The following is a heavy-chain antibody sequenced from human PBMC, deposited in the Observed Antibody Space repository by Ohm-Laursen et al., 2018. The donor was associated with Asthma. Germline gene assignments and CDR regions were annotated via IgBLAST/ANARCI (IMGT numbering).Heavy chain of an antibody. CDR1: GYSFSLYS. Sequence: GSLRLSCAASGYSFSLYSIHWIRQAPGKGLEWVASISTASTFIYYADSVRGRFTTSRDNAKNFVYLQMDSLRVDDTALYYCARIGPEWELPGREYSRIHWGQGTLVTVSS. V-gene: IGHV3-21*01. CDR3: ARIGPEWELPGREYSRIH. J-gene: IGHJ1*01. CDR2: ISTASTFI. D-gene: IGHD1-26*01.